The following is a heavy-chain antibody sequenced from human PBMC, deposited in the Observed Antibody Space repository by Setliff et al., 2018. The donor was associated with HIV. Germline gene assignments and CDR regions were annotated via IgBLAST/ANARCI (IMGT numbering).Heavy chain of an antibody. J-gene: IGHJ4*02. CDR3: ARLFYDYWSGFYSGDY. D-gene: IGHD3-3*01. CDR2: MNPNSGGT. CDR1: GYTFTVYY. V-gene: IGHV1-2*02. Sequence: ASVKVSCKASGYTFTVYYLHWLRQAPGQGREWRGWMNPNSGGTNYAQKFQGRVTMTRDTSINTAFMELNSLRSDDTAVYYCARLFYDYWSGFYSGDYWGQGTLVTVSS.